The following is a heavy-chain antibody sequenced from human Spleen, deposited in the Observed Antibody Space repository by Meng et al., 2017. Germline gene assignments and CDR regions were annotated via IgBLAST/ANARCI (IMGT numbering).Heavy chain of an antibody. CDR1: AGSFSTSGYP. Sequence: LELQESDPGLDRPSGTLSPTCTVSAGSFSTSGYPWGWSRQPPGKGLEWSGSIGHSGITYYTPSLKSRVTVAIDTSKSQFSLKLTSVTAADTAVYYCVRSSGWVRTGFDPWGQGTLVTVSS. D-gene: IGHD6-19*01. CDR2: IGHSGIT. J-gene: IGHJ5*02. V-gene: IGHV4-39*01. CDR3: VRSSGWVRTGFDP.